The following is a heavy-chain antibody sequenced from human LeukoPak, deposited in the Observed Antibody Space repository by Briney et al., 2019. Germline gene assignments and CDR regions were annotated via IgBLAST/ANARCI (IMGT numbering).Heavy chain of an antibody. CDR3: AKVITMLVVSDS. V-gene: IGHV3-23*01. CDR2: ISSSDTT. CDR1: GFTFNNYA. D-gene: IGHD3-22*01. Sequence: GGSLRLSCAASGFTFNNYAMSWVRQAPGKRLEWVSTISSSDTTYYADSVTGRFTISRDNSLNTLYLQMNSLTAEDTAIYYCAKVITMLVVSDSWGQGTLVTVSS. J-gene: IGHJ4*02.